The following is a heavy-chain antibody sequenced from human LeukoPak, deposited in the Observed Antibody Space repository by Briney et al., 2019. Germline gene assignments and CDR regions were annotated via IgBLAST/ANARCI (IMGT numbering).Heavy chain of an antibody. CDR1: GGSISSYY. D-gene: IGHD2-2*01. J-gene: IGHJ5*02. CDR2: IYTSGST. CDR3: ARGSQVPVYPNPYNWFDP. Sequence: SETPSLTCTVSGGSISSYYWNWIRQSAGKGLEWIGRIYTSGSTNYNPSLKSRVTMSIDTSENQFSLKLSSVTAADTAVYYCARGSQVPVYPNPYNWFDPWGQGTLVTVSS. V-gene: IGHV4-4*07.